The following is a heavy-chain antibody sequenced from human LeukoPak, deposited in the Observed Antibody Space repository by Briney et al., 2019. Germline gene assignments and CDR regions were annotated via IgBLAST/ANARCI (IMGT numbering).Heavy chain of an antibody. CDR1: GYTFTSYY. CDR2: INPSGGST. CDR3: ARDPSMIRGENTPYFDY. J-gene: IGHJ4*02. D-gene: IGHD3-10*01. V-gene: IGHV1-46*01. Sequence: ASVKVSCKASGYTFTSYYIHWVRQAPGQGLDWMGIINPSGGSTNYAQKFQGRVTITADESTSTAYMELNSLRSEDTAVYYCARDPSMIRGENTPYFDYWGQGTLVTVSS.